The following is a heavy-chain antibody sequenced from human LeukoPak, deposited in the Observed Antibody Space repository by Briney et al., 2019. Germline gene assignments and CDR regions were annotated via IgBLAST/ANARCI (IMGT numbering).Heavy chain of an antibody. D-gene: IGHD6-19*01. CDR3: ARQTSPYSSGWYDY. CDR1: GGSISSYY. J-gene: IGHJ4*02. Sequence: SETLSLTCTVSGGSISSYYWSWIRQPPGKGLEWIGYIYTSGSTNYNPSLKSRVTISVDTSKNQFSLKLSSVTAADTAVYYCARQTSPYSSGWYDYWGQGTLATVSS. V-gene: IGHV4-4*09. CDR2: IYTSGST.